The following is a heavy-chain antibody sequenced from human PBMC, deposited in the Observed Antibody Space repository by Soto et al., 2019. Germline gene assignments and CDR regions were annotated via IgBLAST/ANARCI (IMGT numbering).Heavy chain of an antibody. Sequence: PGGSLILSCAASGFTFSSYSVSWVRQAPGKGLEWVSTISASGGSTYYADSVKGRFTISRDNAKNSLYLQMNSLRAEDTAVYYCVKDNRGSYWGQGTLVTVSS. CDR3: VKDNRGSY. CDR2: ISASGGST. V-gene: IGHV3-23*01. CDR1: GFTFSSYS. J-gene: IGHJ4*02. D-gene: IGHD3-10*01.